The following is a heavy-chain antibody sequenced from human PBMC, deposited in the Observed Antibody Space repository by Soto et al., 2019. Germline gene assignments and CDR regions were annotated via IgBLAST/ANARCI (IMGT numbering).Heavy chain of an antibody. CDR2: IYYSGST. Sequence: SETLSLTCTVSGGSISSSSYYWGWIRQPPGKGLEWIGSIYYSGSTYYNPSLKSRVTISVDTSKNQFSLKLSSVTAADTAVYYCAMAGWYYYYGMDVWGQGTTVTLSS. D-gene: IGHD6-19*01. J-gene: IGHJ6*02. CDR1: GGSISSSSYY. CDR3: AMAGWYYYYGMDV. V-gene: IGHV4-39*01.